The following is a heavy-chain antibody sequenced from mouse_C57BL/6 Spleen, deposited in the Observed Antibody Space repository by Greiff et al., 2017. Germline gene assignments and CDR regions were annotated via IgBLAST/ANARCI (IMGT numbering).Heavy chain of an antibody. CDR2: IYPGDGDT. J-gene: IGHJ2*01. CDR3: ARDYGSSSSFDY. CDR1: GYAFSSSW. V-gene: IGHV1-82*01. Sequence: QVQLQQSGPELVKPGASVKISCKASGYAFSSSWMNWVKQRPGKGLEWIGRIYPGDGDTNYNGKFKGKATLTASKSSSTAYMQLSSLTSEDSAVYICARDYGSSSSFDYWGQGTTLTVSS. D-gene: IGHD1-1*01.